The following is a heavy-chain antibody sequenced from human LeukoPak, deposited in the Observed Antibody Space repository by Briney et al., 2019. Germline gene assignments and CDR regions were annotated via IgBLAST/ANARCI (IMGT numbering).Heavy chain of an antibody. CDR2: TSYDGGEK. CDR1: GFTFSLFG. CDR3: ASLGCSSTSCYNY. D-gene: IGHD2-2*02. J-gene: IGHJ4*02. Sequence: PGGSLRLSCAASGFTFSLFGMHWVRQAPGKGLEWLAVTSYDGGEKYYADSVKGRFTISRDNSKNSLYLQMNSLRAEDTAVYYCASLGCSSTSCYNYWGQGTLVTVSS. V-gene: IGHV3-30*03.